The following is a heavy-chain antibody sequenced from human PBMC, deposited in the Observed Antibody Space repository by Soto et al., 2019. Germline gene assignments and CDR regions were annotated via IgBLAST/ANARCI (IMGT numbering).Heavy chain of an antibody. D-gene: IGHD3-10*01. CDR1: GYTFTDHG. CDR2: VSSYNGNT. V-gene: IGHV1-18*01. J-gene: IGHJ4*02. Sequence: ASVKVSCKTSGYTFTDHGIDWVRQAPGQGLEWVGWVSSYNGNTNYAYNLKDRVIMTTDASTSTAYMELRGLRSDDTAVYYCAREVEGSYSPADFWGQGTPVTVST. CDR3: AREVEGSYSPADF.